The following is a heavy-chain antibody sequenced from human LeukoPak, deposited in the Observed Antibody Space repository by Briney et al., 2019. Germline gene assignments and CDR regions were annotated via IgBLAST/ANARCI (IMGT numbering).Heavy chain of an antibody. Sequence: SETLSLICTVSGGSVNSGSYYWNWIRQPPGKGLEWIGSIYYSGSTYYNPSLKSRVTISVDTSKNQFSLKLNSVTATDTAVYYCVSGTTVTSGTDYWGQGTLVTVSS. CDR3: VSGTTVTSGTDY. CDR2: IYYSGST. V-gene: IGHV4-39*01. CDR1: GGSVNSGSYY. J-gene: IGHJ4*02. D-gene: IGHD4-11*01.